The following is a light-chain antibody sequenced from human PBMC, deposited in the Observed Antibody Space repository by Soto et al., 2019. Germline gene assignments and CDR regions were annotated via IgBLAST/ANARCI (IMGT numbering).Light chain of an antibody. CDR1: QSVSTN. J-gene: IGKJ2*01. Sequence: ETVMTQSPATLSMSPGERVTLSCRASQSVSTNVAWYQQKPGQAPRLLIYGASTRATGIPPRFSGSGYATEFTLTISSLQTEDFAVYYCQQYNYRPPYTLGQGTKVDIK. V-gene: IGKV3-15*01. CDR3: QQYNYRPPYT. CDR2: GAS.